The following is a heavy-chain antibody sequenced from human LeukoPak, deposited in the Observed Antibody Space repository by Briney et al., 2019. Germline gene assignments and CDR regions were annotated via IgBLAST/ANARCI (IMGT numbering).Heavy chain of an antibody. V-gene: IGHV1-69*01. Sequence: SVKVSCKASGGTFISYAISWVRQAPGQGLEWMGGIIPIFGTADYAQKFQGRVTITADESTSTAYMELSSLRSEDTAVYYCAREVRVVVTAIHYYFDCWGQGTLVTVSS. CDR3: AREVRVVVTAIHYYFDC. CDR1: GGTFISYA. CDR2: IIPIFGTA. D-gene: IGHD2-21*02. J-gene: IGHJ4*02.